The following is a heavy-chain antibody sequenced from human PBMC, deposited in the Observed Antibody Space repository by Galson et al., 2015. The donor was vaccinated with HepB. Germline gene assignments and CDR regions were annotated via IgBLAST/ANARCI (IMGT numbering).Heavy chain of an antibody. V-gene: IGHV3-30-3*01. Sequence: SLRLSCAASGFTFSSYAMHWVRQAPGKGLEWVAVISYDGSNKYYADSVKGRFTISRDNSKNTLYLQMNSLRAEDTAVYYCARELGYCSGGSCYPDYYYYGMDVWGQGTTVTVSS. CDR2: ISYDGSNK. J-gene: IGHJ6*02. D-gene: IGHD2-15*01. CDR3: ARELGYCSGGSCYPDYYYYGMDV. CDR1: GFTFSSYA.